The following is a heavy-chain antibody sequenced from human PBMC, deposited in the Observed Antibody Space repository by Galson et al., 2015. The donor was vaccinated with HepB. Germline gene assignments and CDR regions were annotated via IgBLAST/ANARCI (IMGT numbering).Heavy chain of an antibody. CDR3: AKGDSSVWPYCFDS. CDR2: IGTRGGT. CDR1: GFTFSSYA. J-gene: IGHJ4*02. Sequence: SLRLSCAASGFTFSSYAMGWVRQAPGKGLELVSSIGTRGGTDYADFVKGRFTISRDNSKNTLYLQMDSLRAEDTAIFYCAKGDSSVWPYCFDSWGQGTLVTVSS. D-gene: IGHD6-19*01. V-gene: IGHV3-23*01.